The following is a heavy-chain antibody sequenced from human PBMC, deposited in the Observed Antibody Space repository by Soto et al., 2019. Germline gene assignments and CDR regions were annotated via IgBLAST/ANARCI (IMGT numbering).Heavy chain of an antibody. Sequence: GGSLRLSCAASGFNFSSYSMNWVRQAPRKGLEWVSSISSSSSYIYYADSVKGRFTISRDNAKNSLYLQMNSLRAEDTAVYYCAREVTTYYYYYMDVWGKGTTVTVSS. CDR3: AREVTTYYYYYMDV. CDR1: GFNFSSYS. J-gene: IGHJ6*03. V-gene: IGHV3-21*01. D-gene: IGHD4-17*01. CDR2: ISSSSSYI.